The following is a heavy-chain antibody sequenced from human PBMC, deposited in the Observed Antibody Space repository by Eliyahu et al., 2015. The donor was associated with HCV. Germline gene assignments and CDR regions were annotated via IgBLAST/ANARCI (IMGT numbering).Heavy chain of an antibody. J-gene: IGHJ4*02. D-gene: IGHD5-18*01. CDR2: VSGGGGRA. V-gene: IGHV3-23*01. CDR1: GFTFSNYP. Sequence: EVHLLESGGGLVQPGGSLXXXXAASGFTFSNYPMSWVRQAPGKGLEWVSTVSGGGGRAYYADSVKGRFTISRDNSKNTLYLQMNTLRAEDTARYYCAKDLPAMGLFDYWGQGTLVTVSS. CDR3: AKDLPAMGLFDY.